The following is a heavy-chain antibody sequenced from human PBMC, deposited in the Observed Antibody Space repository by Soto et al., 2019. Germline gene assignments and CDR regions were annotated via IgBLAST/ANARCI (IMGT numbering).Heavy chain of an antibody. CDR2: IYHTGKT. J-gene: IGHJ5*02. CDR3: ARDGSSTANWIDP. CDR1: GDAIYTGAYY. Sequence: PSVILSLSGTVSGDAIYTGAYYWTWIRQHPGKGLEWIVYIYHTGKTYYNTSLESRVTMSVDTSKNQFSLKLASVTAAETAVYYCARDGSSTANWIDPWGQRTLVSTSS. V-gene: IGHV4-31*03. D-gene: IGHD2-2*01.